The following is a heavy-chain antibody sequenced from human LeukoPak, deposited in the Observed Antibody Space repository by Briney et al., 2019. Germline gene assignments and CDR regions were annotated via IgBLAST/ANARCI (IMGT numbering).Heavy chain of an antibody. CDR1: GFTFSSYG. CDR2: ISYDGSNK. Sequence: GGSLRLSCAASGFTFSSYGMHWVRQAPGKGLEWVAVISYDGSNKYYADSVKGRFTISRDNSKNTLYLQMNSLRAEDTAVYYCARGSPSNVPNYYYYGMDVWGQGTTVTVSS. J-gene: IGHJ6*02. CDR3: ARGSPSNVPNYYYYGMDV. V-gene: IGHV3-30*19.